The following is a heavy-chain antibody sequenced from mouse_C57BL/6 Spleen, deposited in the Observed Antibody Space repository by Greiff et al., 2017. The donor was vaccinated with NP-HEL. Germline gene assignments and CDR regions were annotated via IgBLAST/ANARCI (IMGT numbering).Heavy chain of an antibody. CDR2: INPSSGYT. D-gene: IGHD2-3*01. J-gene: IGHJ1*03. CDR3: ARDDYWYFDV. Sequence: QVQLQQSGAELAKPGASVTLSCKASGYTFTSYWMHWVNQRPGQGLEWIGYINPSSGYTKYNQKFKDKATLTADKSSSTAYMQLSRLTSAASPVFYCARDDYWYFDVWGTGTTVTVSS. CDR1: GYTFTSYW. V-gene: IGHV1-7*01.